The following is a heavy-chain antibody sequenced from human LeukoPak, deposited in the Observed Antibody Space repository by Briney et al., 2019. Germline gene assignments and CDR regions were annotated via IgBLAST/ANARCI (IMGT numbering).Heavy chain of an antibody. CDR1: GGSISSGGYS. Sequence: SETLSLTCAVSGGSISSGGYSWSWIRQPPGKGLEWIGYIYHSGTTYYNPSLKSRVTISIDRSKNQFSLKLSSVTAADPAVYYCARGWSGGMDVWGQGTTVTVSS. J-gene: IGHJ6*02. CDR3: ARGWSGGMDV. V-gene: IGHV4-30-2*01. D-gene: IGHD3-3*01. CDR2: IYHSGTT.